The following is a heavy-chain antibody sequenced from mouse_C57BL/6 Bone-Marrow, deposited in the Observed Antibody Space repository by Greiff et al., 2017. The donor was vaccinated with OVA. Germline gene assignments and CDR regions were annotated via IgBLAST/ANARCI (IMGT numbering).Heavy chain of an antibody. D-gene: IGHD2-5*01. Sequence: LQESGAELARPGASVKLSCKASGYTFTSYGISWVKQRTGQGLEWIGEIYPRSGNTYYNEKFKGKATLTADKSSSTAYMELRSLTSEDSAVYFCARRGYYSKNYFDYWGQGTTLTVSS. V-gene: IGHV1-81*01. CDR1: GYTFTSYG. CDR3: ARRGYYSKNYFDY. CDR2: IYPRSGNT. J-gene: IGHJ2*01.